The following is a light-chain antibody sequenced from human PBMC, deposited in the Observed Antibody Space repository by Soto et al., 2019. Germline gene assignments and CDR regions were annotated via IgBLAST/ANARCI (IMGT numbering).Light chain of an antibody. V-gene: IGKV3-20*01. CDR2: GAS. Sequence: EIVLTQSPGTLSLSPGERATLSCRASQSFTSTSLAWYQQKPGQAPRLLISGASRRAAGIPDRFSGSGSGTDFTLTISRLEPEDFAVYYCQQYGRSPRTCGQGTKVDIK. J-gene: IGKJ1*01. CDR1: QSFTSTS. CDR3: QQYGRSPRT.